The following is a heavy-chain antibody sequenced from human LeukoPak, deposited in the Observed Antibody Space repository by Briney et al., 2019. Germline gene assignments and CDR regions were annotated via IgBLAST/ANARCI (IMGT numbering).Heavy chain of an antibody. CDR3: VMITFGGPHARWYY. CDR1: GYTFTSYY. Sequence: ASVKVSCKASGYTFTSYYMHWVRQAPGQGLEWMGRINPNSGGTNYAQKFQGRVTMTRDTSISTAYMELSRLRSDDTAVYYCVMITFGGPHARWYYWGQGTLVTVSS. V-gene: IGHV1-2*06. D-gene: IGHD3-16*01. CDR2: INPNSGGT. J-gene: IGHJ4*02.